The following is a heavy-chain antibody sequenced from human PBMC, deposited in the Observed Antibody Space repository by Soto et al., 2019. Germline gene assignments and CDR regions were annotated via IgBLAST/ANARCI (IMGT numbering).Heavy chain of an antibody. V-gene: IGHV3-21*01. D-gene: IGHD2-2*01. CDR3: ARGAGPRGYCSSTSCYRNWFDP. CDR1: GFTFSSYS. CDR2: ISSSSSYI. Sequence: EVQLVESGGGLVKPGGSLRLSCAASGFTFSSYSMNWVRQAPGKGREWVSSISSSSSYIYYADSVKGRFTISRDNAKNSLYLQMNSLRAEDTAVYYCARGAGPRGYCSSTSCYRNWFDPWGQGTLVTVSS. J-gene: IGHJ5*02.